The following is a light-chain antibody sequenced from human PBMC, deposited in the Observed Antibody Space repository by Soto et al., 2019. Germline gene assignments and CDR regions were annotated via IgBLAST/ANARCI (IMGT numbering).Light chain of an antibody. J-gene: IGLJ1*01. CDR1: SSDVGGYNY. CDR2: DVS. V-gene: IGLV2-11*01. CDR3: CSYAGSYTYV. Sequence: QSVLTQPRSVSGSPGQSVTISCTGTSSDVGGYNYVSWYQQHPGKAPKLMIFDVSKRPSGVPDRFSGPKSANTASLTISGLQAEDEADYYCCSYAGSYTYVFGTGTEVTVL.